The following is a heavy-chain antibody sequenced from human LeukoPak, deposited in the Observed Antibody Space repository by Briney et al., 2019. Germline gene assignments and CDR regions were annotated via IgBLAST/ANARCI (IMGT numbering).Heavy chain of an antibody. CDR1: GYTFTSYG. CDR2: ISAYNGNT. V-gene: IGHV1-18*01. Sequence: ASAKVSCKASGYTFTSYGISWVRQAPGQGLEWMGWISAYNGNTNYAQKLQGRVTMTTDTSTSTAYMELRSLRSDDTALYYCVKDRVWFGELLNPLFDNWGQGTRVTVSS. D-gene: IGHD3-10*01. J-gene: IGHJ4*02. CDR3: VKDRVWFGELLNPLFDN.